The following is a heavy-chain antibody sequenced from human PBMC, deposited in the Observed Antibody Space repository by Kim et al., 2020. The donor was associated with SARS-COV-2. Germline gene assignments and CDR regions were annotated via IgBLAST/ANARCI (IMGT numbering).Heavy chain of an antibody. D-gene: IGHD3-10*01. CDR2: ST. J-gene: IGHJ4*02. Sequence: STNYNASLKSRVTISVDTSKTQFSLKQSSVNAADTAVYYGARGVGSGSSHWGQGTLVTLSS. V-gene: IGHV4-34*01. CDR3: ARGVGSGSSH.